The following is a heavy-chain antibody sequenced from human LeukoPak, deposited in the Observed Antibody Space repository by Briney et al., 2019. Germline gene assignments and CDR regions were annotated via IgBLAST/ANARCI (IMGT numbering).Heavy chain of an antibody. Sequence: ASVKVSCKASGGTFSSYAISWVRQAPGQGLEWMGGIIPIFGTANYAQKIQGRVTITADESTSTAYMELSSLRSEDTAVYYCAGYCSSTSCYASLYWGQGTLVTVSS. CDR2: IIPIFGTA. CDR3: AGYCSSTSCYASLY. J-gene: IGHJ4*02. CDR1: GGTFSSYA. V-gene: IGHV1-69*13. D-gene: IGHD2-2*01.